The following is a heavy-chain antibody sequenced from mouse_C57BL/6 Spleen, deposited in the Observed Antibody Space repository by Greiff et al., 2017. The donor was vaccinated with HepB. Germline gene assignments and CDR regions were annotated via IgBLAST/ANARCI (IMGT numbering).Heavy chain of an antibody. CDR1: GFNIKNTY. Sequence: VQLKQSVAELVRPGASVKLSCTASGFNIKNTYMHWVKQRPEQGLEWIGRIDPANGSTKYAPKFQGKATITADTSSNTAYLQLTSLTSEDTAIYYCAPYDSIYWYFDGWGTGTTVTVSS. CDR3: APYDSIYWYFDG. CDR2: IDPANGST. J-gene: IGHJ1*03. D-gene: IGHD2-4*01. V-gene: IGHV14-3*01.